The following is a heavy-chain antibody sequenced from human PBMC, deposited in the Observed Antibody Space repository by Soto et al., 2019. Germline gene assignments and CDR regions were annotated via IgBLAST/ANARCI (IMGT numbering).Heavy chain of an antibody. CDR1: GGSISSAAYY. CDR2: IYYSGST. J-gene: IGHJ4*02. V-gene: IGHV4-31*03. Sequence: PSETLSLTCTVSGGSISSAAYYWSWIRQRPGKGLEWIGYIYYSGSTYYNPTLKSRLTMSVDTSMNQFSLKLNSVTAADTAVYYCARETGGYQLDYWGQGTLVTVSS. CDR3: ARETGGYQLDY. D-gene: IGHD2-2*01.